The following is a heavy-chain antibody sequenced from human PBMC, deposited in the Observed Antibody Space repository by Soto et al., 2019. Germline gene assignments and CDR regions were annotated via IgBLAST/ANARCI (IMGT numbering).Heavy chain of an antibody. CDR2: ISSSSSTI. J-gene: IGHJ4*02. CDR1: GFTFSIYS. V-gene: IGHV3-48*01. Sequence: AGSLRLSCAASGFTFSIYSMNWVCQAPGKGLEWVSYISSSSSTIYYADSVKGRFTISRDNAKNSLYLQMNSLRAEDTAVYYCAREDSSGGRAYWGQGTLVTVSS. CDR3: AREDSSGGRAY. D-gene: IGHD3-22*01.